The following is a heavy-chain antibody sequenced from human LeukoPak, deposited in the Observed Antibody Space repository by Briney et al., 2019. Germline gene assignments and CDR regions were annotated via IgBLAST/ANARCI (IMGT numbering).Heavy chain of an antibody. J-gene: IGHJ4*02. V-gene: IGHV1-2*02. CDR2: INPNSGGT. D-gene: IGHD5-18*01. CDR3: AREYDVDTAMVFFDY. Sequence: ASVKVSCKASGDFFSNYAFSWVRQAPGQGLEWVGWINPNSGGTNYAQKFQGRVTMTRDTSISTAYMELSRLRSGDTAVYYCAREYDVDTAMVFFDYWGQGTLVTVSS. CDR1: GDFFSNYA.